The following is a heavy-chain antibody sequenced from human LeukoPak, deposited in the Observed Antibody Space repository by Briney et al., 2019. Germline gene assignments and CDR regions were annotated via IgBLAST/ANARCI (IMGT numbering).Heavy chain of an antibody. CDR2: ISSSSSYI. Sequence: GGSLRLSCAASGFTFSSYSMNWVRQAPGKGLEWVSSISSSSSYIYYADSVKGRFTISRDNAKNSLYLQMNSLRAEDTAVYYCETHGRRGNVNSYWGQGTLVTVSS. V-gene: IGHV3-21*01. J-gene: IGHJ4*02. CDR1: GFTFSSYS. D-gene: IGHD4-23*01. CDR3: ETHGRRGNVNSY.